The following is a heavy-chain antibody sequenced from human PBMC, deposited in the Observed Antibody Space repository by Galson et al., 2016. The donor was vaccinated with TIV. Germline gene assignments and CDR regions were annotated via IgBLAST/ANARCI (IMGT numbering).Heavy chain of an antibody. D-gene: IGHD4-11*01. CDR3: ARDGRAEGDYNAWGDY. CDR2: IHGDGRT. CDR1: GFTVSDNS. Sequence: SLRLSCAASGFTVSDNSLTWVRQAPGKGLEWVSIIHGDGRTYYAGAVRDRFTISRDNSKNTVYLQMNSLRADDTAVYYCARDGRAEGDYNAWGDYWGQGALVTVSS. J-gene: IGHJ4*02. V-gene: IGHV3-66*01.